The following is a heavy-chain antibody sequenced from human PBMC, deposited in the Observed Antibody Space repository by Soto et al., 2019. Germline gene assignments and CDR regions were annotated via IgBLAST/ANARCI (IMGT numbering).Heavy chain of an antibody. CDR2: IYYGGST. CDR1: GGSISSSSHY. J-gene: IGHJ5*02. CDR3: ARHSGSSSSHWFDP. D-gene: IGHD6-6*01. Sequence: QLQLQESGPGLVKPSETLSLTCTVSGGSISSSSHYWGWIRQPPGKGLEWIGSIYYGGSTYYNPSLKSRLTISVDTSKNQFSLKLSSVTAADTAVYYCARHSGSSSSHWFDPWGQGTLVTVSS. V-gene: IGHV4-39*01.